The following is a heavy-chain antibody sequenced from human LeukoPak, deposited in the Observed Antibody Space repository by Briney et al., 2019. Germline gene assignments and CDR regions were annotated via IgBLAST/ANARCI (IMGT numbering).Heavy chain of an antibody. V-gene: IGHV1-18*01. CDR1: GGTFSSYA. CDR3: ARDRTRYFDWLLYPDIA. Sequence: AAVKVSCKASGGTFSSYAISWVRQAPGQGLEWMGWICVYNGNTNYAQTLQGRVTMSTDTSPSTDYMWLWSVRSHDTPLHYCARDRTRYFDWLLYPDIAWGQGTLVTVSS. CDR2: ICVYNGNT. J-gene: IGHJ5*02. D-gene: IGHD3-9*01.